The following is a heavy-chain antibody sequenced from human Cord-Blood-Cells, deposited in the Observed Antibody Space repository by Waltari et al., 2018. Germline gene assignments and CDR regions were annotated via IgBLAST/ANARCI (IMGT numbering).Heavy chain of an antibody. CDR2: ISAYNGNT. J-gene: IGHJ5*02. V-gene: IGHV1-18*04. Sequence: QVQLVQSGAEVKKPGASVKVSCKASGYTFTSYGISWVRQAPGQGLEWMGWISAYNGNTNYAQKLQGRVTMTTDTSTSTAYMELRSLRSDDTAVYYCARDTAAITIFEHNWFDPWGQGTLVTVSS. D-gene: IGHD3-3*01. CDR1: GYTFTSYG. CDR3: ARDTAAITIFEHNWFDP.